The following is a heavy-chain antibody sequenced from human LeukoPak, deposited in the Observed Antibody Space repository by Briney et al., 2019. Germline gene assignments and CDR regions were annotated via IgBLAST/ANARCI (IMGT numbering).Heavy chain of an antibody. J-gene: IGHJ5*02. V-gene: IGHV4-39*07. D-gene: IGHD2-2*01. Sequence: SETLSLTCTVSGGSISSSSYYWGWIRQPPGKGLEWIGSIYYSGSTYYNPSLKSRVTISVDTSKNQFSLKLSSVTAADTAVYYCARVQYQLLLNWSDPWGQGTLVTVSS. CDR3: ARVQYQLLLNWSDP. CDR2: IYYSGST. CDR1: GGSISSSSYY.